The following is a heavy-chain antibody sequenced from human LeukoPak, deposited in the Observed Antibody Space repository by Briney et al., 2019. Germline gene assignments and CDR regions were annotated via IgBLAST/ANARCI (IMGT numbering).Heavy chain of an antibody. Sequence: GGSLRLSCAASGFTFSRYCMSWVREAPGKGLEWVDNIKQEGSEKDYVDSVKGRFTISRDNAKNSLYLQMNSLRAEDTAVYYCARDLELLAYCGGDCGQDYWGQGTLVTVSS. J-gene: IGHJ4*02. D-gene: IGHD2-21*02. CDR3: ARDLELLAYCGGDCGQDY. CDR1: GFTFSRYC. CDR2: IKQEGSEK. V-gene: IGHV3-7*01.